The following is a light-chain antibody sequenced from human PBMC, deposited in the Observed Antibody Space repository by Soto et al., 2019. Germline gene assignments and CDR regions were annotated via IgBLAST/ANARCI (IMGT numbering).Light chain of an antibody. CDR3: AAWDDSLSGVM. J-gene: IGLJ3*02. V-gene: IGLV1-47*01. Sequence: QAVVTQPPSASGTPGQRVSISCSGSSSNVGSKYVYWYQQLPGTAPKLLIYRNNQRPSGVPDRFSGYKSGTSASLAISGLRSEDEADYYCAAWDDSLSGVMFGGGTKLTVL. CDR2: RNN. CDR1: SSNVGSKY.